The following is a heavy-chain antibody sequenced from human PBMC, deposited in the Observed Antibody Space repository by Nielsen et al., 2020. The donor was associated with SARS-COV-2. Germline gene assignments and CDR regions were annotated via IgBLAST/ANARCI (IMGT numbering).Heavy chain of an antibody. J-gene: IGHJ4*02. V-gene: IGHV5-10-1*01. CDR2: IDPSGSYT. D-gene: IGHD1-26*01. CDR1: GYSFTSYW. CDR3: ARPASGTYQNPDS. Sequence: GESLKISCKGSGYSFTSYWITWVRQAPGKGLEWVGRIDPSGSYTNYSPSFQGHVTISVDRAISTAFLQWSSLRASDSAMYYCARPASGTYQNPDSWGQGTLVTVTS.